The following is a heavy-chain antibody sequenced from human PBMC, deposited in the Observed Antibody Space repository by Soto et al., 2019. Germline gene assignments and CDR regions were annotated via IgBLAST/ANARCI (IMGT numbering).Heavy chain of an antibody. Sequence: GASVKVSCKASGYTFTSYDINWVRQATGQGLEWMGWMNPNSGNTGYAQKFQGRVTITADESTSTAYMELSSLRSEDTAIYYCARRIVSTETFDYWGQGTLVTVSS. J-gene: IGHJ4*02. D-gene: IGHD5-12*01. V-gene: IGHV1-8*01. CDR1: GYTFTSYD. CDR2: MNPNSGNT. CDR3: ARRIVSTETFDY.